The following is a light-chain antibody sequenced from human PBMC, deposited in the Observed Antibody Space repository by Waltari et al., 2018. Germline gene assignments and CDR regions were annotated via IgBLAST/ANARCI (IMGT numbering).Light chain of an antibody. CDR1: QSISRF. CDR2: AAS. CDR3: QNHERLPAV. J-gene: IGKJ1*01. Sequence: EIVLTQSPGTLSLSPGERATLSCRASQSISRFLAWYQQKPSQAPRLLIYAASNRATGIPDRFSGSGSGTDFSLTISRLEPEDFAVYFCQNHERLPAVFGQGTKVEIK. V-gene: IGKV3-20*01.